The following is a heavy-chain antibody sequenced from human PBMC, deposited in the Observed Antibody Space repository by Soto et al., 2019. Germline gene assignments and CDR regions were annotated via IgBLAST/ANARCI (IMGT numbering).Heavy chain of an antibody. Sequence: QLQLQESGSGLVKPSQTLSLTCAVSGGSISSGGYSRIWIRQPPGKGLEWIGYIYHSGSTYYSPSLKRRVTISVDRSKNQFSLKLSSVTAADTAVYYCARGMTTVPTHDYWGQGNLVTFSS. V-gene: IGHV4-30-2*01. CDR2: IYHSGST. J-gene: IGHJ4*02. D-gene: IGHD4-17*01. CDR3: ARGMTTVPTHDY. CDR1: GGSISSGGYS.